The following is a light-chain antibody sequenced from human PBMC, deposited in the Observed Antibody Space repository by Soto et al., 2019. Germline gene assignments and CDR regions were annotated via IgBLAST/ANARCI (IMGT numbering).Light chain of an antibody. V-gene: IGLV4-69*01. CDR1: SGHSSYA. J-gene: IGLJ2*01. Sequence: QLVLTQSPSASASLGASVKLTCTLSSGHSSYAIAWHQQQPEKGPRYLIKLNSDGSHIKGDGIPDRFSGSSSGAERYLTIASLQSEYEADYYCQTWVTGFRVFGGGTKLTVL. CDR3: QTWVTGFRV. CDR2: LNSDGSH.